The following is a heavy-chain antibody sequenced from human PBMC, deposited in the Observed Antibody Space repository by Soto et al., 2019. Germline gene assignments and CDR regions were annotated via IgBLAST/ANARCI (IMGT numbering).Heavy chain of an antibody. CDR3: ATLPRGH. CDR1: GGSFSGYY. D-gene: IGHD2-21*02. Sequence: ASETLSLTCAVYGGSFSGYYWSWIRQPPGKGLEWIGEINHSGSTNYNPSLKSRATISIDTSKNQVSLKLSSVTAADTAVYYCATLPRGHWGQGTLVTVSS. V-gene: IGHV4-34*01. J-gene: IGHJ4*02. CDR2: INHSGST.